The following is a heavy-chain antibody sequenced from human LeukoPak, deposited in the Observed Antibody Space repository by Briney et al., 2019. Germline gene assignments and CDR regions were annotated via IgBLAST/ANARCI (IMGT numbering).Heavy chain of an antibody. CDR3: AKAATPQRRLQLWYYYYYGMDV. CDR2: ISYDGSNK. CDR1: GFTFSSYG. D-gene: IGHD5-24*01. J-gene: IGHJ6*02. V-gene: IGHV3-30*18. Sequence: PGGSLRLSCAASGFTFSSYGMHWVRQAPGKGLEWVAVISYDGSNKYYADSVKGRFTISRDNSKNTLYLQMNSLRAEDTAVYYCAKAATPQRRLQLWYYYYYGMDVWGQGTTVTVSS.